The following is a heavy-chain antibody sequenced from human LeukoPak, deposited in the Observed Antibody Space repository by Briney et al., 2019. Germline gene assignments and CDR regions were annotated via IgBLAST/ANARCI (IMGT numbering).Heavy chain of an antibody. Sequence: GGSLRLSCAASGFTFDDYAMHWVRQAPGKGLEWVSGISWNSGSIGYADSVKGRFTISRDNAKNSLYLQMNSLRAEDTALYYCAKDRHPGYSITIDYWGQGTLVTVSS. V-gene: IGHV3-9*01. CDR1: GFTFDDYA. CDR3: AKDRHPGYSITIDY. J-gene: IGHJ4*02. CDR2: ISWNSGSI. D-gene: IGHD5-18*01.